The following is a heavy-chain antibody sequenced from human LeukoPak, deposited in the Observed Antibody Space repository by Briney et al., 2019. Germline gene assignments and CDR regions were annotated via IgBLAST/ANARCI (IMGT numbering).Heavy chain of an antibody. CDR2: IDWDNDK. CDR3: ARSSDGSFYDY. J-gene: IGHJ4*02. V-gene: IGHV2-70*04. Sequence: SGPTLVNPTQTLTLTCTFSGFSLSTNGMRASWIRQPPGKALEWLARIDWDNDKFYSTSLRTRLTIFKNTSKNQVVLTMTNMDPVDTAMYYCARSSDGSFYDYWGQGTLVTVSS. D-gene: IGHD1-26*01. CDR1: GFSLSTNGMR.